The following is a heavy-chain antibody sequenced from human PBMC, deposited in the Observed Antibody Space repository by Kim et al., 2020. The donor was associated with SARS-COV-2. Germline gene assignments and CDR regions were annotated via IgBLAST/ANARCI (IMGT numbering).Heavy chain of an antibody. D-gene: IGHD2-15*01. CDR2: IYYSGST. V-gene: IGHV4-61*01. CDR1: GGSVSSGSCY. J-gene: IGHJ5*02. Sequence: SETLSLTCTVSGGSVSSGSCYWSWIRQPPGKGLEWIGYIYYSGSTNYNPSLKSRVTISVDTSKNQFSLKLSSVTAADTAVYYCAREGEGYCSGGSCYWFDPWGQGTLVTVSS. CDR3: AREGEGYCSGGSCYWFDP.